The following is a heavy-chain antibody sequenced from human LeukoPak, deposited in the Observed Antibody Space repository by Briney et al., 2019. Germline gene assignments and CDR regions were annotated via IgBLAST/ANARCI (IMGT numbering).Heavy chain of an antibody. D-gene: IGHD3-10*01. CDR1: GFTFSSYG. Sequence: PGGSLRLSCAASGFTFSSYGMHWVRQAPGKGLEWVSAISGSGGSTYYADSVKGRFTISRDNSKNTLYLQMNSLRAEDTAVYYCAKDPQGPICWFGECGGADYWGQGTLVTVSS. J-gene: IGHJ4*02. CDR2: ISGSGGST. CDR3: AKDPQGPICWFGECGGADY. V-gene: IGHV3-23*01.